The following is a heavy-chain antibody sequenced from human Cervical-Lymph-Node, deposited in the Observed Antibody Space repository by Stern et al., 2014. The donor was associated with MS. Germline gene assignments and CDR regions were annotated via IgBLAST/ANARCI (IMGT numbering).Heavy chain of an antibody. Sequence: VQLVESGAEVKKPGASVKVSCKASGYTFTSYYMHWVRQAPGQGLEWMGWINPNSGTTNYAQKFQGRVTMTRDTPISTAYMELNSLTSDDTAVYFCARDLGVTNNWFDPWGQGALVTVSS. D-gene: IGHD2-21*02. V-gene: IGHV1-2*02. CDR3: ARDLGVTNNWFDP. J-gene: IGHJ5*02. CDR1: GYTFTSYY. CDR2: INPNSGTT.